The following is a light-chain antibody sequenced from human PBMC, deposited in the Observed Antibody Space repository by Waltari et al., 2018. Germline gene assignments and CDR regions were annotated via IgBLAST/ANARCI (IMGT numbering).Light chain of an antibody. V-gene: IGKV1-16*01. CDR3: QQGSSFPYT. Sequence: DIQITQSPSSLSASVVDTVTITCQASQGIGNNLNWYHQKPGNAPKFLISRASSLQDGVPSRFIGGGSGTDFSLTINGLQPEDLATYYCQQGSSFPYTFGQGTKLDI. J-gene: IGKJ2*01. CDR2: RAS. CDR1: QGIGNN.